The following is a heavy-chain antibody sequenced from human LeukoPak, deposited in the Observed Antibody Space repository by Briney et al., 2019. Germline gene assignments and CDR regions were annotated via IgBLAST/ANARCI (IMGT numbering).Heavy chain of an antibody. Sequence: SETLSLTCAVYGGSFRGYYWSWIRQPPGKGLEWIGEINHSGSTNYNPSLKSRVTISVDTSKNQFSLKLSSVTAADTAVYYCARGWGYCSSTSCYKIGYYYYGMDVWGQGTTVTVSS. CDR1: GGSFRGYY. CDR3: ARGWGYCSSTSCYKIGYYYYGMDV. D-gene: IGHD2-2*02. CDR2: INHSGST. V-gene: IGHV4-34*01. J-gene: IGHJ6*02.